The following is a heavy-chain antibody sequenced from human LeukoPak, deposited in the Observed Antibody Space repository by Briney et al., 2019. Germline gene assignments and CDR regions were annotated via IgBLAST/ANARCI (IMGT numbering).Heavy chain of an antibody. Sequence: SETLSLTCAVYGGSFSGYYWSWIRQPPGKGLEWIGEINHSGSTNYNPSLKSRVTISVGTSKNQFSLKLSSVTAADTAVYYCARGTMVRGVDYWGQGTLVTVSS. J-gene: IGHJ4*02. CDR3: ARGTMVRGVDY. D-gene: IGHD3-10*01. CDR1: GGSFSGYY. V-gene: IGHV4-34*01. CDR2: INHSGST.